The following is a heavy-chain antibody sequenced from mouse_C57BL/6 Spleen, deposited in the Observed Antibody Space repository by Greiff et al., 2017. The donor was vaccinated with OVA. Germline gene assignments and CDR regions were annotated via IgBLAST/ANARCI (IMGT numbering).Heavy chain of an antibody. J-gene: IGHJ2*01. Sequence: VKLMESGAELVKPGASVKISCKASGYAFSSYWMNWVKQRPGKGLEWIGQIYPGDGDTNYNGKFKGKATLTADKSSSTAYMQLSSLTSEDSAVYFCARSGLTGTWFDYWGQGTTLTVSS. V-gene: IGHV1-80*01. CDR3: ARSGLTGTWFDY. D-gene: IGHD4-1*01. CDR1: GYAFSSYW. CDR2: IYPGDGDT.